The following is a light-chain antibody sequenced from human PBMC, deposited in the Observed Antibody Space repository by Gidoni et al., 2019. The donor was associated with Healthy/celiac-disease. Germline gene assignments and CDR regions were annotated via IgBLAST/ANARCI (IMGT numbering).Light chain of an antibody. CDR3: QQHSNSLT. V-gene: IGKV3-11*01. CDR2: DAA. CDR1: QSVSSY. J-gene: IGKJ4*01. Sequence: EIVLTKAPATLSLSPGERATLPFRASQSVSSYLAWYQQKPGQAHRLLIYDAANSATGSPARFSGSGSGTDFTLTSSGLEPEAFAGYYCQQHSNSLTFGGGTKVEI.